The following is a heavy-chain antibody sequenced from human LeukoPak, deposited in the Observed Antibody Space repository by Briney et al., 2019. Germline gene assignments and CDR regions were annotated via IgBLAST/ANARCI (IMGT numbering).Heavy chain of an antibody. CDR2: IRYDGSNK. Sequence: GGSLRLSCAASEFTFKNYGMHWVRQAPGKGLEWVAFIRYDGSNKYYADSVKGRFIISRDNSKNTLYLQMNSLRVEDTAVYYCAKDRVLRYFDWLFDLDYWGQGTLVTVSS. V-gene: IGHV3-30*02. J-gene: IGHJ4*02. CDR3: AKDRVLRYFDWLFDLDY. CDR1: EFTFKNYG. D-gene: IGHD3-9*01.